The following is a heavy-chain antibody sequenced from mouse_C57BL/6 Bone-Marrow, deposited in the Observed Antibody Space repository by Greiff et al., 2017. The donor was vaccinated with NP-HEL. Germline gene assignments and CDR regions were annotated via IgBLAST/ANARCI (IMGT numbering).Heavy chain of an antibody. CDR3: TRLLRYYYWHFDV. CDR1: GFTFSSYA. CDR2: ISSGGDYI. Sequence: EVMLVESGEGLVKPGGSLKLSCAASGFTFSSYAMSWVRQTPEKRLEWVAYISSGGDYIYYADTVKGRFTISRDNARNTLYLQMSSLKSEDTAMYYCTRLLRYYYWHFDVWGTGTTVTVSS. J-gene: IGHJ1*03. D-gene: IGHD1-1*01. V-gene: IGHV5-9-1*02.